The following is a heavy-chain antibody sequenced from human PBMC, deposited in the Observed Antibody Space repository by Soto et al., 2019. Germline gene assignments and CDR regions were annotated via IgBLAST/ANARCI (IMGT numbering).Heavy chain of an antibody. Sequence: PGGSLRLSCAASGFTFSNYAMSWVRQAPGRGLAWVSVVSGSGDITYYADSVKGRFTISRDNSKNNVYLQMNSLGAEDTAAYYCAKDRGRQWLVLDYYFDYWGRGTLVTVSS. CDR1: GFTFSNYA. J-gene: IGHJ4*02. CDR3: AKDRGRQWLVLDYYFDY. D-gene: IGHD6-19*01. CDR2: VSGSGDIT. V-gene: IGHV3-23*01.